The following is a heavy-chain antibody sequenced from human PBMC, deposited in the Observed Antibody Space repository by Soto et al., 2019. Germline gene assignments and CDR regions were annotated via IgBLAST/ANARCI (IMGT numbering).Heavy chain of an antibody. J-gene: IGHJ4*02. D-gene: IGHD3-10*01. CDR1: GGSISNYY. CDR2: IYYSGNIYYSGNT. V-gene: IGHV4-59*01. Sequence: SETLSLTCTVSGGSISNYYWNWIRQPPGKGLEWVGYIYYSGNIYYSGNTNYNPSLKSRVTISVDTSKNQFSLKLSSVTAADTAVYYCAREGTRMNYFDYWGQGTLVTVSS. CDR3: AREGTRMNYFDY.